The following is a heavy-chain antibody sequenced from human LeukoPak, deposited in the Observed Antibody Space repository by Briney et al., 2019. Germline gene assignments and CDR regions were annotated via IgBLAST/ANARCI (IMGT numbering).Heavy chain of an antibody. CDR2: ISRSGNAA. CDR3: ARDRYSSAWYEE. D-gene: IGHD6-19*01. J-gene: IGHJ4*02. V-gene: IGHV3-48*03. Sequence: PGGSLRLSCAASGFTPSSYEMNWVRQAPGKGLEWISYISRSGNAALYADSVKGRFTISRDNAKKSLYLLMNSLGAEDTAVYYCARDRYSSAWYEEWGQGTLVTVSS. CDR1: GFTPSSYE.